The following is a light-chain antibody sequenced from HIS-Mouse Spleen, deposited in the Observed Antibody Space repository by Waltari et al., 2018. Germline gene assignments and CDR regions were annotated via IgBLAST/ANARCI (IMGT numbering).Light chain of an antibody. CDR3: CSYAGSSTWV. CDR1: SSDVGSYNL. J-gene: IGLJ3*02. V-gene: IGLV2-23*01. CDR2: EGS. Sequence: QSALTQPASVSGSPGQSITISCTGTSSDVGSYNLVSWYQQHPGKAPKRMVYEGSKRPSGVSNRFSGSKYGNTASLTSAGLQAEDEADYYCCSYAGSSTWVFGGGTKLTVL.